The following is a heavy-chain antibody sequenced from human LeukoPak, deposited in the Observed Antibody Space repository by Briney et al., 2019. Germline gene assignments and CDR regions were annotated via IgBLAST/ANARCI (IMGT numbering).Heavy chain of an antibody. Sequence: ASAKVSCKASGYTFTGSYMHWVRQAPGQGLEWMGRINPNSGGTYYAQKFQGRVTMTRDTSIITVYMELTRLRSDDTAVYYCAREEDTAMVTDWFDPWGQGTLVTVSS. J-gene: IGHJ5*02. V-gene: IGHV1-2*06. CDR3: AREEDTAMVTDWFDP. D-gene: IGHD5-18*01. CDR1: GYTFTGSY. CDR2: INPNSGGT.